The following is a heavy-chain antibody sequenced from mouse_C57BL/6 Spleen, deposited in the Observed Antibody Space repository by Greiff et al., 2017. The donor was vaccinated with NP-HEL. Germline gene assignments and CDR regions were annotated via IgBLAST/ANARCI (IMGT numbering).Heavy chain of an antibody. J-gene: IGHJ1*03. CDR3: ARHYGSSYGWYFDV. CDR2: IDPNSGGT. D-gene: IGHD1-1*01. CDR1: GYTFTSYW. Sequence: QVQLKQPGAELVKPGASVKLSCKASGYTFTSYWMHWVKQRPGRGLEWIGRIDPNSGGTKYNEKFKSKATLTVDKPSSTAYMQLSSLTSEDSAVYYCARHYGSSYGWYFDVWGTGTTVTVSS. V-gene: IGHV1-72*01.